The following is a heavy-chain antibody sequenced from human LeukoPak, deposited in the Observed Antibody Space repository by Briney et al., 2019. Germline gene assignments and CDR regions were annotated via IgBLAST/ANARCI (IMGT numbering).Heavy chain of an antibody. Sequence: SETLSLTCAVYGGSFSGYYWSWIRQPPGKGLEWIGEINHSGSTNYNPSLKSRVTISVDTSKNQFSLRLSSVTAADTAVYYCARGYCSGGSCYSGWYYYYYMDVWGKGTTVTVSS. J-gene: IGHJ6*03. D-gene: IGHD2-15*01. V-gene: IGHV4-34*01. CDR3: ARGYCSGGSCYSGWYYYYYMDV. CDR2: INHSGST. CDR1: GGSFSGYY.